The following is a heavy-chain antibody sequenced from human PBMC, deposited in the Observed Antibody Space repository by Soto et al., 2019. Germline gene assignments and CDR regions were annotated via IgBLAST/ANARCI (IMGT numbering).Heavy chain of an antibody. V-gene: IGHV2-5*01. Sequence: SGPTLGKPTQTLTLACRFSGFSLSTSGVGVGWIRQPPGKALEWLALIYWNDDKRYSPSLKSRLTITKDTSKNQVVLTMTNMDPKDTATYYCAHSHLATMASLDWGQGTLVTVSS. CDR1: GFSLSTSGVG. CDR3: AHSHLATMASLD. D-gene: IGHD5-12*01. CDR2: IYWNDDK. J-gene: IGHJ4*02.